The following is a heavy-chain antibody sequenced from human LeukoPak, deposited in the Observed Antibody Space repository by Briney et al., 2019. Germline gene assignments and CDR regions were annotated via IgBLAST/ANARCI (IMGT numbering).Heavy chain of an antibody. J-gene: IGHJ3*02. D-gene: IGHD3-22*01. CDR3: AFPITYDSSGWAAFDI. CDR2: TYTSGST. CDR1: GGSISSYY. V-gene: IGHV4-4*07. Sequence: PSETLSLTCTVSGGSISSYYWSWIRQPAGKGLEWIGRTYTSGSTNYNPSLKSRVTMSVDTSKNQFSLKLSSVTAADTAVYYCAFPITYDSSGWAAFDIWGQGTMVTVSS.